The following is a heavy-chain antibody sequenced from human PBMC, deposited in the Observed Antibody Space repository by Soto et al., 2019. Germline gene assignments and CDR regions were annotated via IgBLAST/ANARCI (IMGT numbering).Heavy chain of an antibody. Sequence: SETLSLTCAVYGGSFSGYYLSWIRQPPGKGLEWIGEINHSGSTNYNPSLKSRVTISVDTSKNQFSLKLSSVTAADTAVYYCARVSYGGIDYWGQGTLVTVSS. CDR2: INHSGST. CDR3: ARVSYGGIDY. D-gene: IGHD4-17*01. CDR1: GGSFSGYY. J-gene: IGHJ4*02. V-gene: IGHV4-34*01.